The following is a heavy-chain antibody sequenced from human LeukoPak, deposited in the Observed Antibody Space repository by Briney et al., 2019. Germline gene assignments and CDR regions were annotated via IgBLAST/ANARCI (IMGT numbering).Heavy chain of an antibody. V-gene: IGHV3-72*01. CDR1: GFTFSDYY. CDR3: ARGVLGSCYFYFDY. D-gene: IGHD3-10*01. J-gene: IGHJ4*02. Sequence: GGSLRLSCAVSGFTFSDYYMDWVRQAPGKGLEWVGRIRNKANSYTTEYAASVKGRFTISRDDSKNSLYLQMNSLKAEDTAVYYCARGVLGSCYFYFDYWGQGTLVTGSS. CDR2: IRNKANSYTT.